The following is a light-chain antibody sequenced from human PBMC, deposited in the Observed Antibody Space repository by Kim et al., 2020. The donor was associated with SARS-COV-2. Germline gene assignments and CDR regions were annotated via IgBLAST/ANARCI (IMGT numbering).Light chain of an antibody. CDR3: APWDDSLSGYV. V-gene: IGLV1-47*01. J-gene: IGLJ1*01. CDR2: RNN. CDR1: SSNIGSNY. Sequence: GQRVTISCSGRSSNIGSNYVYWYQQLPGTAPKLLIYRNNQRPSGVPDRFSGSKSGTSASLAISGLRSEDEANYYCAPWDDSLSGYVFGTGTKVTVL.